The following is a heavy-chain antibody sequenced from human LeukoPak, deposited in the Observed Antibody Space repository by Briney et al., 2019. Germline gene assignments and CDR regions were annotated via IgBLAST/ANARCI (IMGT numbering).Heavy chain of an antibody. CDR3: AKSMFVYGDYVPDY. D-gene: IGHD4-17*01. CDR2: ISASAGST. CDR1: KFTFSTYA. V-gene: IGHV3-23*01. J-gene: IGHJ4*02. Sequence: TGGSLRLSCAASKFTFSTYAMSWVRQAPGNGLEWVSLISASAGSTYYADSVKGRFTISRDNSKNTLYLQMNSLRVEDTAVYYCAKSMFVYGDYVPDYSRQGTLVTVSS.